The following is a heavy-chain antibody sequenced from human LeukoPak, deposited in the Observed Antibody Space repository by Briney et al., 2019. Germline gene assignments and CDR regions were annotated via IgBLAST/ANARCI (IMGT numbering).Heavy chain of an antibody. CDR3: AATYYYDGSGDY. V-gene: IGHV3-23*01. D-gene: IGHD3-22*01. CDR2: ISGSGGST. J-gene: IGHJ4*02. Sequence: GGSLRLSCAASGFTFSSSAMSWVRQAPGKGLEWVSAISGSGGSTYYADSVRGRFTISRDNSKNTLYLQMNSLRAEDTAVYYCAATYYYDGSGDYWGQGTLVTVSS. CDR1: GFTFSSSA.